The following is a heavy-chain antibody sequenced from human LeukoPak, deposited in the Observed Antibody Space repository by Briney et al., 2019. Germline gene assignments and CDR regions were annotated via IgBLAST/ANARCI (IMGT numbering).Heavy chain of an antibody. V-gene: IGHV4-30-4*01. CDR1: GGSMSSGDFY. CDR3: ARDHYGDYSVY. Sequence: SETLSLTCTVSGGSMSSGDFYWSWIRQPPGKGLEWIGYIYYSGSTNYNPSLKSRVTISVDRSKNQFSLKLSSVTAADTAVYYCARDHYGDYSVYWGQGTLVTVSS. CDR2: IYYSGST. D-gene: IGHD4-17*01. J-gene: IGHJ4*02.